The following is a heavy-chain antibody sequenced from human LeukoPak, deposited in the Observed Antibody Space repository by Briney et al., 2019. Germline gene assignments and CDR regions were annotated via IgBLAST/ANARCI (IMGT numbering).Heavy chain of an antibody. CDR3: AKASSGWYFDPFDY. D-gene: IGHD6-19*01. CDR1: GFTFSNYA. CDR2: IGGSGGST. Sequence: GGSLRLSCAASGFTFSNYAMSWVRQAPGKGLEWVSGIGGSGGSTYYADSVKGRFTISRDNSKNTLFLQMNSLRAEDTAVFYCAKASSGWYFDPFDYWGQGTLVTVSS. V-gene: IGHV3-23*01. J-gene: IGHJ4*02.